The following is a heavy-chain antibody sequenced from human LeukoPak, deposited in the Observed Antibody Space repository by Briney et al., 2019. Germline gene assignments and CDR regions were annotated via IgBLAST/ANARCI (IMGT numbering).Heavy chain of an antibody. V-gene: IGHV4-59*08. CDR1: GGSISSYY. CDR3: ARAAGGLLNNYYYYYMDV. D-gene: IGHD2-21*02. Sequence: SETLSLTCTVSGGSISSYYWSWIRQPPGKGLEWIGYIYYSGSTNYNPSLKSRVTISVDTSKNQFSPKLSSVTAADTAVYYCARAAGGLLNNYYYYYMDVWGKGTTVTVSS. J-gene: IGHJ6*03. CDR2: IYYSGST.